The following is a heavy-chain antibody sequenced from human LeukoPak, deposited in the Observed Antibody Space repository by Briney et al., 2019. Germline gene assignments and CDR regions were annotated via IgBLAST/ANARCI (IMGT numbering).Heavy chain of an antibody. Sequence: GGSLRLSCAAPGFTFSSYWMSWVRQAPGKGLEWVANIKQDGSEKYYVDSVKGRFTISRDNAKNSLYLQMNSLRAEDTAVYYCVRARWADYWGQGTLVTVSS. CDR1: GFTFSSYW. CDR2: IKQDGSEK. J-gene: IGHJ4*02. V-gene: IGHV3-7*04. CDR3: VRARWADY. D-gene: IGHD4-23*01.